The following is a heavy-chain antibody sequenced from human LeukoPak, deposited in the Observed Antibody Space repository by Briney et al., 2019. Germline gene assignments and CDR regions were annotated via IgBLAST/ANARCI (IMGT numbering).Heavy chain of an antibody. CDR3: ARGADDCWSGYSPSY. CDR2: INPNSGGT. Sequence: ASVKVSCKASGYTFTGYYMHWVRQAPGQGLERMGWINPNSGGTNYAQKFQGRVTMTRDTSISTAYMELSRLRSDDTAVYYCARGADDCWSGYSPSYWGQGTLVTVSS. CDR1: GYTFTGYY. J-gene: IGHJ4*02. D-gene: IGHD3-3*01. V-gene: IGHV1-2*02.